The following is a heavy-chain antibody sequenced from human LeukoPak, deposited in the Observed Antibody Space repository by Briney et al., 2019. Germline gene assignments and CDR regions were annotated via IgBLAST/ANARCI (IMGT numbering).Heavy chain of an antibody. Sequence: SETLSLTCTVSGGSISSYYWSWIRQPPGKGLEWIGYIYYSGSTNYNPSLKSRVTISVDTSKNQFSLKLSSVTAADTAVYYCARDLGSSGSLLYFQHWGQGTLVTVSS. J-gene: IGHJ1*01. CDR1: GGSISSYY. D-gene: IGHD2-15*01. CDR3: ARDLGSSGSLLYFQH. V-gene: IGHV4-59*01. CDR2: IYYSGST.